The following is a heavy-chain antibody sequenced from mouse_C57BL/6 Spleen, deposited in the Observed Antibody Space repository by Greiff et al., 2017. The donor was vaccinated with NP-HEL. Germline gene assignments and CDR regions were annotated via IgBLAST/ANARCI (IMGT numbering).Heavy chain of an antibody. CDR2: IHPNSGST. CDR1: GYTFTSYW. V-gene: IGHV1-64*01. D-gene: IGHD4-1*01. Sequence: QVQLKQPGAELVKPGASVKLSCKASGYTFTSYWMHWVKQRPGQGLEWIGMIHPNSGSTNYNEKFKSKATLTVDKSTSTAYMQLSSLTSEDSAVYYCARSDWDTGYWGQGTTLTVSS. CDR3: ARSDWDTGY. J-gene: IGHJ2*01.